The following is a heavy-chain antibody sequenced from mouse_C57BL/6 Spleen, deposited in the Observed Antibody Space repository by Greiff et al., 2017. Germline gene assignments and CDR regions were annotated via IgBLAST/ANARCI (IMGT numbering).Heavy chain of an antibody. D-gene: IGHD1-1*01. V-gene: IGHV1-62-2*01. CDR2: FYPGSGSI. CDR1: GYTFTEYT. CDR3: ARHEGRRINTGGAMDY. J-gene: IGHJ4*01. Sequence: VKLVESGAELVKPGASVKLSCKASGYTFTEYTIHWVKQRSGQGLEWIGWFYPGSGSIKYNEKFKDKGTLTADKSSRTVYMELSRLRSEDSAVYFCARHEGRRINTGGAMDYWGQGTSVTVSS.